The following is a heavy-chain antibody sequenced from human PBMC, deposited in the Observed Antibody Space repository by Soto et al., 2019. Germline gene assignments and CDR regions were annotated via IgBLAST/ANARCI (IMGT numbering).Heavy chain of an antibody. CDR3: ARDPTYYYDSSGPYYYGMDV. J-gene: IGHJ6*02. V-gene: IGHV4-59*01. Sequence: SETLSLTCTVSGGSISSYYWSWIRQPPGKGLEWIGYIYYSGSTNYNPSLKSRVTISVDTSKYQFSLKLSSVTAADTAVYYCARDPTYYYDSSGPYYYGMDVWGQGTTVT. CDR2: IYYSGST. CDR1: GGSISSYY. D-gene: IGHD3-22*01.